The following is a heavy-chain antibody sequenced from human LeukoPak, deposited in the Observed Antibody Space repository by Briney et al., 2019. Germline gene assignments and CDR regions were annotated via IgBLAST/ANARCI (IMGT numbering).Heavy chain of an antibody. Sequence: ASVKVSCKASGYTFTSYGIRWARQAPGQGLEWMGWISTYNGDTNYAQKLQGRVTMTTDTSTSTAYMALRSLRSDDTAVYYCARDHNWVVDYWGQGTLVTVSS. V-gene: IGHV1-18*01. J-gene: IGHJ4*02. D-gene: IGHD1-1*01. CDR3: ARDHNWVVDY. CDR2: ISTYNGDT. CDR1: GYTFTSYG.